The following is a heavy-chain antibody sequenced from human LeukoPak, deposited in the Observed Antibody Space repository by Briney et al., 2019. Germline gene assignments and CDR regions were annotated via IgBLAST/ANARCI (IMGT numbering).Heavy chain of an antibody. CDR1: GFTFSDSH. CDR2: ISSRGSTITI. CDR3: ASAIVATDQDPPFDY. Sequence: GGSLRLSCAASGFTFSDSHMSWIRQAPGKGLEWVPYISSRGSTITIYYADSVKGRFTISRDNAKNSLYLQMNTLRAEDTAVYYCASAIVATDQDPPFDYWGQGTLVTVSS. V-gene: IGHV3-11*01. J-gene: IGHJ4*02. D-gene: IGHD5-12*01.